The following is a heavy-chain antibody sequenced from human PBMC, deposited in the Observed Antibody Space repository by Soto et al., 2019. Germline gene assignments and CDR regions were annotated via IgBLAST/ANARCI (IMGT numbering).Heavy chain of an antibody. D-gene: IGHD6-19*01. CDR2: IIPIFGTA. V-gene: IGHV1-69*01. J-gene: IGHJ2*01. CDR3: ARGGGRSARSSGWYDYCYFDL. Sequence: QVQLVQSGAEVKKPGSSVKVSCKASGGTFSSYAISWVRQAPGQGLEWMGGIIPIFGTANYAQKFQGRVTIPADESNSAAYRALSSLRSEDTAVYYCARGGGRSARSSGWYDYCYFDLWGRGTLVTVSS. CDR1: GGTFSSYA.